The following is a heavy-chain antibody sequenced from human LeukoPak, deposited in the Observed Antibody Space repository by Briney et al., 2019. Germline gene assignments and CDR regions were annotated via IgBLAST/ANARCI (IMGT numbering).Heavy chain of an antibody. CDR3: ARAVAGALNDY. J-gene: IGHJ4*02. Sequence: GGSLRLSCAASGFTFSSYSMNWVRQAPGKGLEWIGRIRNKANSYTTEYAASVKGRLTISRDDSKNSLYLQMNSLKSEDTAVYYCARAVAGALNDYWGQGTLVTVSS. V-gene: IGHV3-72*01. CDR2: IRNKANSYTT. CDR1: GFTFSSYS. D-gene: IGHD1-26*01.